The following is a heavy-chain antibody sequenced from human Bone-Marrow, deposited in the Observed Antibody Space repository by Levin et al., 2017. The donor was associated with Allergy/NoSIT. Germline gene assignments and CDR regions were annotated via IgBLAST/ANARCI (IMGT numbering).Heavy chain of an antibody. D-gene: IGHD2-2*01. Sequence: GESLKISCAASGFTFSSYGMHWVRQAPGKGLEWVAVISYDGSNKYYADSVKGRFTISRDNSKNTLYLQMNSLRAEDTAVYYCAKWSRAYCSSTSCYFGSDYFDYWGQGTLVTVSS. CDR3: AKWSRAYCSSTSCYFGSDYFDY. CDR2: ISYDGSNK. CDR1: GFTFSSYG. V-gene: IGHV3-30*18. J-gene: IGHJ4*02.